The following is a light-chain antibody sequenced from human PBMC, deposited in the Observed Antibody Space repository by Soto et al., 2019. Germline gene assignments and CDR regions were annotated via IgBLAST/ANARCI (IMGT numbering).Light chain of an antibody. CDR3: CSYAGSSTSVI. V-gene: IGLV2-11*01. CDR1: ISDVGDYDY. CDR2: DVY. Sequence: QSALTQPRSVSGSPGQSVTISCTGTISDVGDYDYVSWYQQHPGKAPKLIIYDVYKRSSGVPDRFSGSKSGNTASLTISGLQAEDEADYYCCSYAGSSTSVIFGGATKVTVL. J-gene: IGLJ2*01.